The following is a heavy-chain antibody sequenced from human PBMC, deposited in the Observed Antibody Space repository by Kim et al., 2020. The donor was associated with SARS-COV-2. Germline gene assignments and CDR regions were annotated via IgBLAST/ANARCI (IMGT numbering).Heavy chain of an antibody. D-gene: IGHD1-26*01. CDR1: GGSISSYY. V-gene: IGHV4-59*01. CDR2: IYYSGST. Sequence: SETLSLTCTVSGGSISSYYWSWIRQPPGKGLEWIGYIYYSGSTNYNPSLKSRVTISVDTSKNQFSMKLSAVTAADTAGYYCARGWVVGATTWFDPWGQGTLVTVSS. J-gene: IGHJ5*02. CDR3: ARGWVVGATTWFDP.